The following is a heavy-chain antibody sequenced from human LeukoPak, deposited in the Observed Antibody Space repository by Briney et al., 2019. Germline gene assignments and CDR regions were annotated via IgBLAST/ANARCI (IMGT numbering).Heavy chain of an antibody. D-gene: IGHD3-3*01. J-gene: IGHJ6*03. CDR2: INPSGGST. V-gene: IGHV1-46*01. CDR1: GYTFTSYY. Sequence: ASVKVSCKASGYTFTSYYMHWVRQAPGQGLEWMGIINPSGGSTSYAQKFQGRVTITADKSTNTAYMELSSLRSEDTAVYYCASQLRFLEWLPNPYYYYYMDVWGKGTTVTVSS. CDR3: ASQLRFLEWLPNPYYYYYMDV.